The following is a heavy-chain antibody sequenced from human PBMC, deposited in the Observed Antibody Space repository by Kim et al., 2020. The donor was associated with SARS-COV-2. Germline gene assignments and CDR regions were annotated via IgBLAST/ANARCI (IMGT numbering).Heavy chain of an antibody. V-gene: IGHV1-18*01. CDR1: GYTFTSYG. CDR3: ARGDMVATVGHTVYGMDV. J-gene: IGHJ6*02. Sequence: ASVKVSCKASGYTFTSYGISWVRQAPGQGLEWMGWISAYNGNTNYAQKLQGRVTMTTDTSTSTAYMELRSLRSDDTAVYYCARGDMVATVGHTVYGMDVWGQGTTVTVSS. CDR2: ISAYNGNT. D-gene: IGHD5-12*01.